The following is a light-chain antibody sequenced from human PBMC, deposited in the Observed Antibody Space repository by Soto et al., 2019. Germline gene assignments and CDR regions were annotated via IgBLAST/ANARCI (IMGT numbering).Light chain of an antibody. Sequence: AIQLTQSPSSLSASVGDRVTITCRAGQGISSALSWYQQKRGKAPKLLIYDASSLVSGVPSRLSGSGSGTDFTLTISCLQPEDFATYYCQQFNSYPFTFGPGTKVDIK. CDR3: QQFNSYPFT. CDR2: DAS. J-gene: IGKJ3*01. V-gene: IGKV1-13*02. CDR1: QGISSA.